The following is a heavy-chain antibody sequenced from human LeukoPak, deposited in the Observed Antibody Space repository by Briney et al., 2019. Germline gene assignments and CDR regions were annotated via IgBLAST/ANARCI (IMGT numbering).Heavy chain of an antibody. CDR3: ARGRRNYYYYYGMDV. CDR2: INHSEST. D-gene: IGHD1-1*01. V-gene: IGHV4-34*01. J-gene: IGHJ6*04. CDR1: GGSFSGYY. Sequence: SETLSLTCAVYGGSFSGYYWSWIRQPPGKGLEWIGEINHSESTNYNPSLKSRVTISVDTSKNQFALKLSSVTAADTAVYYCARGRRNYYYYYGMDVWGKGTTVTVSS.